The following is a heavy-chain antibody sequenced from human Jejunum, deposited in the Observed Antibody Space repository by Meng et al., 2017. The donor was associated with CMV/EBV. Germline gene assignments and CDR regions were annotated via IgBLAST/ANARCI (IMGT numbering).Heavy chain of an antibody. D-gene: IGHD3-3*01. CDR2: IYWNDDK. Sequence: FYGFSLTTSGAGVGWLRQPPGKALEWLAVIYWNDDKRYSPSLKSRLTITEDTSKNQVVLTMTNMDPVDTATYYCTRHDFWSRYHDSWGQGTLVTVSS. J-gene: IGHJ4*02. V-gene: IGHV2-5*01. CDR1: GFSLTTSGAG. CDR3: TRHDFWSRYHDS.